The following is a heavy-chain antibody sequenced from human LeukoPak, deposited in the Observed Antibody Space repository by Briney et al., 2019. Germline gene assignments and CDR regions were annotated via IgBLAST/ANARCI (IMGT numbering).Heavy chain of an antibody. V-gene: IGHV1-69*01. CDR1: GYSFTSYW. Sequence: KISCKGSGYSFTSYWIGWVRQAPGQGLEWMGGIIPIFGTANYAQKFQGRVTITADESTSTAYMELSSLRSEDTAVYYCAREALYSSSWYGYWGQGTLVTVSS. CDR3: AREALYSSSWYGY. D-gene: IGHD6-13*01. J-gene: IGHJ4*02. CDR2: IIPIFGTA.